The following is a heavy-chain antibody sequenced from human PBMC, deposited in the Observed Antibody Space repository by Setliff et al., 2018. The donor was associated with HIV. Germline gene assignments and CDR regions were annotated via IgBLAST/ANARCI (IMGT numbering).Heavy chain of an antibody. CDR2: VFATGPT. V-gene: IGHV4-61*09. J-gene: IGHJ5*02. D-gene: IGHD6-19*01. CDR1: GGSIRSGSYF. Sequence: PSETLSLTCSVSGGSIRSGSYFWSWIRQPVGKGLEWIGHVFATGPTNYNPSLGTRITISVDTSKNQFSLTLRSVTAADTAVYYCARRTFGSGRFDPWGQGTLVTVSS. CDR3: ARRTFGSGRFDP.